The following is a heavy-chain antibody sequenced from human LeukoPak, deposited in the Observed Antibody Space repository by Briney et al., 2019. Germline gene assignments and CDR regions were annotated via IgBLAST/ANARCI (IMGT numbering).Heavy chain of an antibody. D-gene: IGHD3-22*01. V-gene: IGHV4-30-4*07. J-gene: IGHJ3*02. CDR1: GGSISSGGYS. CDR2: IYYSGST. CDR3: ARHEPLGGHYYYDSSGRDAFDI. Sequence: SQTLSLTCAVSGGSISSGGYSWSWIRQPPGKGLEWIGYIYYSGSTNYNPSLKSRVTISVDTSKNQFSLKLSSVTAADTAVYYCARHEPLGGHYYYDSSGRDAFDIWGQGTMVTVSS.